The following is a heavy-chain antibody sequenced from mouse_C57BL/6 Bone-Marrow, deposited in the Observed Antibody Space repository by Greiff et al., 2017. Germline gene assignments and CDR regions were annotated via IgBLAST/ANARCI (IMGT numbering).Heavy chain of an antibody. CDR2: ISSGSSTI. D-gene: IGHD1-1*01. Sequence: DVMLVESGGGLVKPGGSLKLSCAASGFTFSDYGMHWVRQAPEKGLEWVAYISSGSSTIYYADTVKGRFTISRDNAKNTLFLQMTSLRSEDTAMYYCASITTVVADWYFDGWGTGTTVTVSS. V-gene: IGHV5-17*01. CDR3: ASITTVVADWYFDG. J-gene: IGHJ1*03. CDR1: GFTFSDYG.